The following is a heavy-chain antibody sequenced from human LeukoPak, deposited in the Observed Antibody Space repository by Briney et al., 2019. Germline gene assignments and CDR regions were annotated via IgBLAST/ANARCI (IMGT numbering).Heavy chain of an antibody. CDR3: AKDFGRAIDYVWGSYRYPSLGY. V-gene: IGHV3-23*01. Sequence: PGGSLRLSCAASGFTFSSYAMSWVRQAPGKGLEWVSAISGSGGSTYYADSVKGRFTISRDNSKKTLYLQMNSLRAEDTAVYYCAKDFGRAIDYVWGSYRYPSLGYWGQGTLVTVSS. J-gene: IGHJ4*02. CDR2: ISGSGGST. CDR1: GFTFSSYA. D-gene: IGHD3-16*02.